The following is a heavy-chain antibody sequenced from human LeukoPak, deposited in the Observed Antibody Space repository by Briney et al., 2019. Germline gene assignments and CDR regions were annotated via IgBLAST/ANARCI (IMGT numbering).Heavy chain of an antibody. CDR3: ARDDYGDSHY. CDR2: IYYSGST. J-gene: IGHJ4*02. D-gene: IGHD4-17*01. V-gene: IGHV4-59*12. Sequence: SETLSLTCTVSGGSISSYYWSWIRQPPGKGLEWIGYIYYSGSTNYNPSLKSRVTISVDTSKNQFSLKLSSVTAADTAVYYCARDDYGDSHYWGQGTLVTVSS. CDR1: GGSISSYY.